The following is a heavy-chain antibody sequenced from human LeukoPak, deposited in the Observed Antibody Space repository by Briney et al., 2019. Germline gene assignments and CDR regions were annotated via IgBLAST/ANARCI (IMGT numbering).Heavy chain of an antibody. V-gene: IGHV1-18*01. Sequence: GASVKVSCKASGYTFTSYGISWVRQAPGQGLEWMGWISAYNGNTNYAQKLQGRVTMTTDTSTSTAYMELRSLRSDDTAVYYCARYSTHLQIAVAANNWFDPWGQGTLVTVSS. CDR3: ARYSTHLQIAVAANNWFDP. CDR2: ISAYNGNT. CDR1: GYTFTSYG. J-gene: IGHJ5*02. D-gene: IGHD6-19*01.